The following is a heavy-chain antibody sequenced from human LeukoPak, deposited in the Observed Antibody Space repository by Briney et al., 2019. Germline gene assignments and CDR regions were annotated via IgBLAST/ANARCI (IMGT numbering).Heavy chain of an antibody. D-gene: IGHD3-10*01. J-gene: IGHJ6*03. CDR3: ASSYGSGSYSFYHYYMDV. CDR1: GGSFSGYY. Sequence: SETLSLTCAVYGGSFSGYYWSWIRQPPGKGLEWIGSIYHSGSTYYNPSLKSRVTISVDTSKNQFSLKLSSVTAADTAVYYCASSYGSGSYSFYHYYMDVWGKGTTVTISS. CDR2: IYHSGST. V-gene: IGHV4-34*01.